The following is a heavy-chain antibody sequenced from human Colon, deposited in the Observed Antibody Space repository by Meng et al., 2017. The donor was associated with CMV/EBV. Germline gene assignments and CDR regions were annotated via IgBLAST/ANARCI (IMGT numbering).Heavy chain of an antibody. Sequence: SETLSLTCNVSGGSVSSGGYYWSWIRQPPGKGLEWIGYIYYCGGTNYNPSLKSRVTISVDTSKNQFSLRLSSVTAADTAVYYCARDCSSTRCYEGYRAFDIWGQGTKVTVSS. J-gene: IGHJ3*02. CDR3: ARDCSSTRCYEGYRAFDI. D-gene: IGHD2-2*01. CDR1: GGSVSSGGYY. CDR2: IYYCGGT. V-gene: IGHV4-61*08.